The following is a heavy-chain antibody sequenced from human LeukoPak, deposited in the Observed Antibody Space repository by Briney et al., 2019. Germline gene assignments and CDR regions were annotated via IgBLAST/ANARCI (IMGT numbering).Heavy chain of an antibody. CDR1: GYSFTSYW. J-gene: IGHJ4*02. Sequence: GESLKISCKGSGYSFTSYWISWVRQMTGKGLEWMGTIDPGDSYTNYSPSFQGHVTISADKSISTAYLQWSSLKASDTAMYYCARHSGLIGTDADYWGQGTLVTVSS. CDR3: ARHSGLIGTDADY. CDR2: IDPGDSYT. V-gene: IGHV5-10-1*01. D-gene: IGHD1-7*01.